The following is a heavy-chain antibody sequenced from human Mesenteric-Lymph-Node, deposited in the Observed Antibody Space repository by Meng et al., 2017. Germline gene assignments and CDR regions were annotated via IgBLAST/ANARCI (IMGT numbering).Heavy chain of an antibody. CDR2: IKSKTDGGTT. CDR3: TTEFIRSVFEGATIAHYYYYGMDV. J-gene: IGHJ6*02. V-gene: IGHV3-15*01. CDR1: GFTFSNAW. Sequence: GESLKISCAASGFTFSNAWMSWVRQAPGKGLEWVGRIKSKTDGGTTDYAAPVKGRFTITRDDSKNTLHLQMNSLKTEDTAVYYCTTEFIRSVFEGATIAHYYYYGMDVWGQGTTVTVS. D-gene: IGHD1-26*01.